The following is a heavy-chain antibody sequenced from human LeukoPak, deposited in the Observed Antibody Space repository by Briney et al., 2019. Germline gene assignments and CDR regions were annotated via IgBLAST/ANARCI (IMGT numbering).Heavy chain of an antibody. CDR2: IIPILGIA. V-gene: IGHV1-69*04. CDR3: ATTALYDSSGYYDY. D-gene: IGHD3-22*01. Sequence: SVKVSCKASGGTFSSYAISWVRQAPGQGLEWMGRIIPILGIANYAQKFQGRVTITADKSTSTAYMELSSLRSEDTAVYYCATTALYDSSGYYDYWGQGTLVTVSS. CDR1: GGTFSSYA. J-gene: IGHJ4*02.